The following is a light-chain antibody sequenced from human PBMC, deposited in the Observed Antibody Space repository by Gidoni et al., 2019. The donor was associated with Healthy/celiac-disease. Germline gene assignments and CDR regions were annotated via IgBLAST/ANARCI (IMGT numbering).Light chain of an antibody. J-gene: IGKJ1*01. CDR3: MQALQTPPWT. V-gene: IGKV2-28*01. Sequence: DIVMTQSPLSLPVTPGEPASISCRSSQSLLHSNGYNYLDWYLQKPGQSPQLLIYLGSNLASGVPDRFSGSGSGTDFTLKISRVEADDVGVYYCMQALQTPPWTFGQGTKVEIK. CDR2: LGS. CDR1: QSLLHSNGYNY.